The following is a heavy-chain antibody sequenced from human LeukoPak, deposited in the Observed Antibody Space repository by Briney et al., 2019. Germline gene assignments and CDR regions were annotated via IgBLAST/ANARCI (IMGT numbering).Heavy chain of an antibody. CDR3: ARRHYSGSYFTFDY. J-gene: IGHJ4*02. V-gene: IGHV4-39*07. CDR2: VHYRGAT. Sequence: SETLSLTCTVSGGSISSFTYYWGWIRQPPGKGLEWIGNVHYRGATSYNPSLKSRVTISVDTSKNQFSLRLSSVTAADTAVYYCARRHYSGSYFTFDYWGQGTLVTVSS. D-gene: IGHD1-26*01. CDR1: GGSISSFTYY.